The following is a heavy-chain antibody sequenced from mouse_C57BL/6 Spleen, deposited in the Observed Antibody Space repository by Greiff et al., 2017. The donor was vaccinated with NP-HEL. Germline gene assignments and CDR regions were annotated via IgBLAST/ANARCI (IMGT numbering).Heavy chain of an antibody. Sequence: VQLQQSGAELVRPGSSVKLSCKASGYTFNSYWMHWVKQRPIQGLEWIGNIDPSDSETHYNQKFKDKATLTVDKSSSTAYMQLSSLTSEDSAVYYCASGVGSSYYAMDYWGQVTSVTVSS. CDR1: GYTFNSYW. D-gene: IGHD1-1*01. CDR3: ASGVGSSYYAMDY. J-gene: IGHJ4*01. CDR2: IDPSDSET. V-gene: IGHV1-52*01.